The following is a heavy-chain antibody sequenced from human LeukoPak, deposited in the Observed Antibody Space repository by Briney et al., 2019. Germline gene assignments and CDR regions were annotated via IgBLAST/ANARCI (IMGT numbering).Heavy chain of an antibody. CDR1: GYTFTSYG. Sequence: ASVKVFCKASGYTFTSYGISWVRQAPGQGLEWMGWISAYNGNTNYAQKLQGRVTMTTDTSTSTAYMELRSLRSDDTAVYYCARDFPAGLWWSEYFQHWGQGTLVTVSS. D-gene: IGHD2-21*01. V-gene: IGHV1-18*01. J-gene: IGHJ1*01. CDR3: ARDFPAGLWWSEYFQH. CDR2: ISAYNGNT.